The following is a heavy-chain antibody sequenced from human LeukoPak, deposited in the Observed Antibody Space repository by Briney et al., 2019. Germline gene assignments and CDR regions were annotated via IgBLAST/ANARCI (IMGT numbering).Heavy chain of an antibody. CDR1: GFTFSSYA. Sequence: PGGSLRLSCAASGFTFSSYAMSWVRQAPGKGLEWVSAISGSGGSTYYADSVKGRFTISRDNSKNTLYLQMNSLRAEDTAVYYCARARYSCGQYYFDYWGQGTLVTVSS. D-gene: IGHD5-18*01. J-gene: IGHJ4*02. V-gene: IGHV3-23*01. CDR3: ARARYSCGQYYFDY. CDR2: ISGSGGST.